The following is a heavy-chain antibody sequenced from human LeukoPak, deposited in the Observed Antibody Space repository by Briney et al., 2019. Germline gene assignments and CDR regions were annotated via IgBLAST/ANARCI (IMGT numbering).Heavy chain of an antibody. V-gene: IGHV3-7*01. Sequence: GGSLRLSCTASGFTFSHHWMTWVRQAPGKGLEWVANIKEDGSEKDYVDSVKGRFTISRDNGKNSLYLQMNSLRGEATAVYYCARLNWNYADYWGQGTLVTVST. CDR1: GFTFSHHW. CDR2: IKEDGSEK. D-gene: IGHD3-3*01. J-gene: IGHJ4*02. CDR3: ARLNWNYADY.